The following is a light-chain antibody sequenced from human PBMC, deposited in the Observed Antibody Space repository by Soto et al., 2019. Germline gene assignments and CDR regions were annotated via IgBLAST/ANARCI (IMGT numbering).Light chain of an antibody. CDR2: GPS. V-gene: IGKV3-15*01. Sequence: EIVMTQSPATLSVSPGERATLSCRASQSVSSNLAWYQQKPGQAPRLLIYGPSTRATGIPARVSGSGSGTEFTLTISSLQSEDFAVYYCQQYNNWPRTFGQGTKLEIK. CDR1: QSVSSN. CDR3: QQYNNWPRT. J-gene: IGKJ2*01.